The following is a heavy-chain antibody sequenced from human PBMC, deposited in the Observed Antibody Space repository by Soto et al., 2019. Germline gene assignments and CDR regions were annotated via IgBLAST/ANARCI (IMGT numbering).Heavy chain of an antibody. V-gene: IGHV4-34*01. J-gene: IGHJ5*02. Sequence: SETLSLTCAVYGGSFSGYYWSWIRQPPGKGPEWIGEINHSGSTNYNPSLKSRVTISVDTSKNQFSLKLSSVTAADTAVYYCASGHSSGYYDWFDPWGQGTLVTVSS. CDR3: ASGHSSGYYDWFDP. CDR2: INHSGST. D-gene: IGHD3-22*01. CDR1: GGSFSGYY.